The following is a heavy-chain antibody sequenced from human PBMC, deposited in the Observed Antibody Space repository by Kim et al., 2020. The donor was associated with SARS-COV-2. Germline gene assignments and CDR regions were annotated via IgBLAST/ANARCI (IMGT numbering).Heavy chain of an antibody. J-gene: IGHJ4*02. CDR2: IKQDGSEK. CDR1: GFTFSSSW. CDR3: ARGVL. Sequence: GGSLRLSCVASGFTFSSSWMSWVRQTPGKGLEWVAGIKQDGSEKYYVDSVKGRFTISRDNAKNSLYLQMNSLRVEDTAVYYCARGVLWGQGTLVTVSS. V-gene: IGHV3-7*01. D-gene: IGHD2-2*01.